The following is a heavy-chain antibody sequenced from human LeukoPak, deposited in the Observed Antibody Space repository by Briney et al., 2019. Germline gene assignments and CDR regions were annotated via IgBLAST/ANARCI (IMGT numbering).Heavy chain of an antibody. D-gene: IGHD2-15*01. CDR3: ARARFCSGGSCYAEY. Sequence: GESLKISCKGSGYSFTTYWIGWVRQLPGKGLEWMGIIYPGDSDTRYSPSFQGQVTISADKSISTAYLQWSSLRASDTAMYYCARARFCSGGSCYAEYWGQGTLVTVSS. CDR1: GYSFTTYW. CDR2: IYPGDSDT. V-gene: IGHV5-51*01. J-gene: IGHJ4*02.